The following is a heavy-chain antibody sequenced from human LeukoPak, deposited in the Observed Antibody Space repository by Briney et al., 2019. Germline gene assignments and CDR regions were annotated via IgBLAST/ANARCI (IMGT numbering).Heavy chain of an antibody. CDR3: ARDESSGRFDY. J-gene: IGHJ4*02. Sequence: PSETLSLTCAVYGGSFSGYYWSWIRQPPGKGLEWIGEINHSGSTNYNPSLKSRVTISVDTSKNQFSLKLSSVTAADTAVYYCARDESSGRFDYWGQGTLVTVSS. CDR2: INHSGST. CDR1: GGSFSGYY. V-gene: IGHV4-34*01. D-gene: IGHD3-22*01.